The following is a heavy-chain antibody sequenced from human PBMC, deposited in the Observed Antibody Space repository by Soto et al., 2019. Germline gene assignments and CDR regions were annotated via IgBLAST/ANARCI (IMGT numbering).Heavy chain of an antibody. CDR3: ARADVDTAMPRHYYYGMDV. D-gene: IGHD5-18*01. J-gene: IGHJ6*02. CDR2: IYYSGST. Sequence: QVQLQESGPGLVKPSETLSLTCTVSGGSISSYYWSWIRQPPGKGLEWIGYIYYSGSTNYNPSLKSRVTISVDTSKNQFSLKLSSVPAADTAVYYCARADVDTAMPRHYYYGMDVWGQGTTVTVSS. V-gene: IGHV4-59*01. CDR1: GGSISSYY.